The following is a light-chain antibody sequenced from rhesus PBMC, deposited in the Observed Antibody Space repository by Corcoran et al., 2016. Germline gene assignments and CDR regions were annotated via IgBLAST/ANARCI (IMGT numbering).Light chain of an antibody. V-gene: IGKV1-22*01. CDR1: QDISNA. CDR3: QQYSNRPFT. CDR2: KAS. J-gene: IGKJ3*01. Sequence: DIHMSQSPSSLSASVGDAVTITCRASQDISNALAWYQQKPGEAPNLLIYKASSLQSGVPSRFSGGGSGTDFTLTISSLQSEDFATYYCQQYSNRPFTFGPGTKLDIK.